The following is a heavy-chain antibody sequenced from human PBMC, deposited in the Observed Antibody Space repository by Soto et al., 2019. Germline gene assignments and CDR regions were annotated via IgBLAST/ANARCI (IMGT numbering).Heavy chain of an antibody. D-gene: IGHD2-15*01. CDR1: GFTFDDYA. V-gene: IGHV3-9*01. CDR2: ISWNSCSI. CDR3: AKDMGPDSVVGQSGVVVAPAHGFDI. Sequence: EVQLVESGGGLVQPGRSLRLSCAASGFTFDDYAMHWVRQAPGKGLEWVSGISWNSCSIGYVDSVKGRFTISRDNAKNGLYLQMNSLRAEDTALDYCAKDMGPDSVVGQSGVVVAPAHGFDIWGQGTMVTRAS. J-gene: IGHJ3*02.